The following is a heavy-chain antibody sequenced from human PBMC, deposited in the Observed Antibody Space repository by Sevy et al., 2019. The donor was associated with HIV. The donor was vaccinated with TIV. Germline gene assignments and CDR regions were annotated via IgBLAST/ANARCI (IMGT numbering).Heavy chain of an antibody. Sequence: GGSLRLSCAASGFTITGKAVHWVRQAPGKGLEWVAVISYDGNNKNYADSVKGRFNISRDKSKNVVYLELNSLRAEDTAVYYRARYYSDGDKYDFLSGYYHSYYYGMDVWGQGTTVTVSS. CDR2: ISYDGNNK. V-gene: IGHV3-30-3*01. D-gene: IGHD3-3*01. J-gene: IGHJ6*02. CDR1: GFTITGKA. CDR3: ARYYSDGDKYDFLSGYYHSYYYGMDV.